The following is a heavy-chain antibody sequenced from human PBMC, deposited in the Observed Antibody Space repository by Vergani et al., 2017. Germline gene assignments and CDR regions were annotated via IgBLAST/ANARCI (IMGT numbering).Heavy chain of an antibody. J-gene: IGHJ4*02. CDR2: IRSKANSYAT. Sequence: EVQLVESGGGLVQPGGSLKLSCAASGFTFSGSAMHWVRQASGKGLEWVGRIRSKANSYATAYAASVKGRFTISRDDSKNTAYLQMHRLKTEDTAVYYCTRLGGTTRGDYWGQGTLVTVSS. CDR3: TRLGGTTRGDY. V-gene: IGHV3-73*02. CDR1: GFTFSGSA. D-gene: IGHD1-26*01.